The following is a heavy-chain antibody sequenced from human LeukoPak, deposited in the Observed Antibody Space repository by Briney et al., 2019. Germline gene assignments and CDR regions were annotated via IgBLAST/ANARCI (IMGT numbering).Heavy chain of an antibody. J-gene: IGHJ3*02. CDR1: GGSISSGGYS. V-gene: IGHV4-30-2*01. D-gene: IGHD5-18*01. CDR2: IYHSGST. CDR3: ARQYSYGDAFDI. Sequence: SQTLSLTFAVSGGSISSGGYSWSWIRQPPGKGLEWIGYIYHSGSTYYNPSLKSRVTISVDRSKNQFSLKLSSVTAADTAVYYCARQYSYGDAFDIWGQGTMVTVSS.